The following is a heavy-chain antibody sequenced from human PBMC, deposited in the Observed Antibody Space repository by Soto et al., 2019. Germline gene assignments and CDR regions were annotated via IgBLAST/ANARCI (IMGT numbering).Heavy chain of an antibody. CDR3: XXXSYYDYIWGTFPPLDV. CDR1: GFTFSSYG. Sequence: GGSLRLSCAASGFTFSSYGMHWVRQAPGKGLEWVAVIWYDGSNKYYADSVKGRFTISRDNSKNXLYLQMNXLRXXDXAXYSXXXXSYYDYIWGTFPPLDVWGKGTTVTVS. CDR2: IWYDGSNK. J-gene: IGHJ6*03. V-gene: IGHV3-33*01. D-gene: IGHD3-16*01.